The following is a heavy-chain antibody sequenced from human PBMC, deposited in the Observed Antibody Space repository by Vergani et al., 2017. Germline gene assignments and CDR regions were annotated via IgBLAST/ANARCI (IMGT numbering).Heavy chain of an antibody. J-gene: IGHJ6*02. D-gene: IGHD3-16*01. CDR1: GGSFSGYY. CDR2: INHSGST. Sequence: QVQLQQWGAGLFKPSETLSLTCAVYGGSFSGYYWSWIRQPPGKGLEWIGEINHSGSTNYNPSLKSRVTISVDTSKNQFSLKLSSVTAADTAVYYCARGQSVGGVYSRSDGMDVWGQGTTVTVSS. CDR3: ARGQSVGGVYSRSDGMDV. V-gene: IGHV4-34*01.